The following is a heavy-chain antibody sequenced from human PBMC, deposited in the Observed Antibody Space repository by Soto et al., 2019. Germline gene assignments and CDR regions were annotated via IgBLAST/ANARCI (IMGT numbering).Heavy chain of an antibody. CDR3: ARDCLDTPIHWFDP. Sequence: PWGSLRLSCAASGFTFSNYAMHWVRQAPGKGLEWVALISFDGSNKYYAESVKGRFTISRDNSKNTLFLQMNSLRADDTAVYYCARDCLDTPIHWFDPWGQGTLVTVSS. CDR2: ISFDGSNK. D-gene: IGHD5-18*01. V-gene: IGHV3-30-3*01. CDR1: GFTFSNYA. J-gene: IGHJ5*02.